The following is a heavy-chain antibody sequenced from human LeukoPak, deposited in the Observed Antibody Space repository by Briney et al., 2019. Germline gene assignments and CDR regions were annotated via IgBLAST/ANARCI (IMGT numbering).Heavy chain of an antibody. CDR2: LSGGGDSR. Sequence: GGSLRLSCAASGFAFSNYAMSWVRQAPGKGLEWVSSLSGGGDSRYYADSVMGRFTISRDNSKNTLYLQMNSLRAEDTAVYYCARGLMGVVVPAYDYWGQGTLVTVSS. J-gene: IGHJ4*02. D-gene: IGHD2-2*01. CDR3: ARGLMGVVVPAYDY. CDR1: GFAFSNYA. V-gene: IGHV3-23*01.